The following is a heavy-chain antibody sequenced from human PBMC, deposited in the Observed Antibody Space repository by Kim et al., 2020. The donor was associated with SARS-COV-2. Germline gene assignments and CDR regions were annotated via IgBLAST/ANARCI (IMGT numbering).Heavy chain of an antibody. CDR3: ASSPPVSRYYDFWSGYSNADAFDI. V-gene: IGHV4-39*01. D-gene: IGHD3-3*01. J-gene: IGHJ3*02. CDR2: IYYSGST. CDR1: GGSISSSSYY. Sequence: SETLSLTCTVSGGSISSSSYYWGWIRQPPGKGLEWIGSIYYSGSTYYNPSLKSRVTISVDTSKNQFSLKLSSVTAADTAVYYCASSPPVSRYYDFWSGYSNADAFDIWGQGTMVTVSS.